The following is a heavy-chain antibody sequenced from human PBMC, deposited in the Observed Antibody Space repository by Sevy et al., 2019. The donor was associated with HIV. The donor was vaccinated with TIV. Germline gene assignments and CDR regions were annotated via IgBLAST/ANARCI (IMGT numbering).Heavy chain of an antibody. Sequence: GGSLRLSCAASGFTFNFHGMHWVRQAPGKGLEWVAFIWHDGSNKYMADSVKGRFTISRDNAKNSLYLQMNSLRDEDTAVYYCASLGGGIYDYWGQGTLVTVSS. J-gene: IGHJ4*02. CDR2: IWHDGSNK. CDR3: ASLGGGIYDY. D-gene: IGHD3-10*01. V-gene: IGHV3-33*01. CDR1: GFTFNFHG.